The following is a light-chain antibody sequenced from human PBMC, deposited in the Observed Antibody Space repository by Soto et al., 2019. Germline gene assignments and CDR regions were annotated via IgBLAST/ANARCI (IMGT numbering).Light chain of an antibody. Sequence: EIVLTQSPGTLSLSPGERATLSCRASQSVSNNYLAWYQQKPGQAPRLLIYGASNRDTGIPDRFSGSGSVTDFTLTISRLEPEDFAVYYCQQYGSSGTFGQGTKVEIK. J-gene: IGKJ1*01. V-gene: IGKV3-20*01. CDR3: QQYGSSGT. CDR1: QSVSNNY. CDR2: GAS.